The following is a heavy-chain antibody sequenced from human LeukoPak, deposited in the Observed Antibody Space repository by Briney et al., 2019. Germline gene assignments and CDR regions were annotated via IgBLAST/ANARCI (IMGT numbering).Heavy chain of an antibody. CDR2: IYTSGST. CDR1: GGSISGYY. D-gene: IGHD1-26*01. CDR3: ASGGSYYEITY. Sequence: SETLSLTCTVSGGSISGYYWSWIRQPAGKGLEWIGRIYTSGSTNYNPSLKSRVTMSVDTSKNQFSLKLSSVTAADTAVYYCASGGSYYEITYWGQGTLVTVSS. J-gene: IGHJ4*02. V-gene: IGHV4-4*07.